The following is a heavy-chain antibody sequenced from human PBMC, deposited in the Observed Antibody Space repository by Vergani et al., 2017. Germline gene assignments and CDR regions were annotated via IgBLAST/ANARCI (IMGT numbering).Heavy chain of an antibody. CDR1: GFSLSTSGVG. CDR3: AHMGRRYDFWSRIVLPGFDY. CDR2: IYWNDDK. Sequence: QITLKESGPTLVKPTQTLTLTCTFSGFSLSTSGVGVGWIRQPPGKALEWLALIYWNDDKRYSPSLKSRLTITKDTSKNQVVLTMTNMDPVDTATYYCAHMGRRYDFWSRIVLPGFDYWGQGTLVTVSS. V-gene: IGHV2-5*01. D-gene: IGHD3-3*01. J-gene: IGHJ4*02.